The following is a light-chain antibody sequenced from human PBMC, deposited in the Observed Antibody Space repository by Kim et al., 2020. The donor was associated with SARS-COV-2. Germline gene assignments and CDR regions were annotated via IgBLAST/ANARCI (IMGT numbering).Light chain of an antibody. CDR1: KLGDRY. CDR2: QDS. Sequence: SVAPGQTASITCAGDKLGDRYICWYQQKPGQSPVLVIHQDSRRPSGIPEGFSGSNSGKTATLTISGTQAMDEADYYCQAWDSSIAIFGGGTQLTVL. J-gene: IGLJ2*01. V-gene: IGLV3-1*01. CDR3: QAWDSSIAI.